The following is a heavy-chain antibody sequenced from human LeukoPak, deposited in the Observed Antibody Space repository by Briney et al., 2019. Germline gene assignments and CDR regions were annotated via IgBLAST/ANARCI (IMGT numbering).Heavy chain of an antibody. D-gene: IGHD5-12*01. CDR1: GFTFSKYW. Sequence: GGSLRLSCSAYGFTFSKYWMVRVRQAPGKGLESVPRINTDGTVTTYADSVKGRFTVSRDNADNTMFLQMNSVRDEDTSVYYSATRKWRAPLPVPWREGTPVTVSS. CDR3: ATRKWRAPLPVP. CDR2: INTDGTVT. J-gene: IGHJ5*02. V-gene: IGHV3-74*01.